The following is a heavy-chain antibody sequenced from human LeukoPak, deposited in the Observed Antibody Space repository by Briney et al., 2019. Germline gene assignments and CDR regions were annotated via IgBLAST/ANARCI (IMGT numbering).Heavy chain of an antibody. D-gene: IGHD1-26*01. V-gene: IGHV5-51*01. CDR2: INPGDSDT. CDR3: ASPRVGATAFDI. J-gene: IGHJ3*02. CDR1: GYSFTTYW. Sequence: GESLKISCKGSGYSFTTYWIGWVRQMPGKGLEYMGIINPGDSDTRYSPSFQGQVTISVDKSVSTAYLQWSSLKASDTAMYYCASPRVGATAFDIWGQGTLVTVSS.